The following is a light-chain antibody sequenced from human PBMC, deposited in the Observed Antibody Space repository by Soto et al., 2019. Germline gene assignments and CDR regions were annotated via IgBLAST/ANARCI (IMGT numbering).Light chain of an antibody. V-gene: IGKV3-20*01. CDR2: GAS. CDR1: QSVSTSY. J-gene: IGKJ2*01. Sequence: EIVLTQSPGTLSLSPGETATLSCRASQSVSTSYLAWYQQKPGQAPRLLISGASRRATGIPDRFSGSGSGTGFTLTISRLEPEDFLVYYCQQYGSSYTFGQGTKLEIK. CDR3: QQYGSSYT.